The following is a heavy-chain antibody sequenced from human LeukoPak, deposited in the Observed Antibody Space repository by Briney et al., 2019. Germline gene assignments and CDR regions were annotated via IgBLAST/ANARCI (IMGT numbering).Heavy chain of an antibody. CDR1: GGSISSGGYY. CDR3: ASRYYYDSSGDLDY. Sequence: PSETLSLTCTVSGGSISSGGYYWSWIRQHPGKGLEWIGYIYYSGSTYYNPSLKSRVTISVDTSKNQFSLKLSSMTAADTAVYYCASRYYYDSSGDLDYWGQGTLVTVSS. D-gene: IGHD3-22*01. V-gene: IGHV4-31*03. J-gene: IGHJ4*02. CDR2: IYYSGST.